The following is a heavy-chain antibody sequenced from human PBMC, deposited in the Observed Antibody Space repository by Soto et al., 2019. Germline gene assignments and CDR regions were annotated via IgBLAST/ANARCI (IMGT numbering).Heavy chain of an antibody. J-gene: IGHJ6*03. V-gene: IGHV3-64*01. CDR2: ISSTGVGT. Sequence: EVQLAESGGGLAQPGGSLRLSCAASGFTLSGYAMDWVRQAPGKGLEYVSGISSTGVGTYYANSVQGRFTNSRDNSKNTVYLQMGSLRPEDMAVYYCARRARPDFYYMDVWGKGTTVTVSS. CDR3: ARRARPDFYYMDV. D-gene: IGHD6-6*01. CDR1: GFTLSGYA.